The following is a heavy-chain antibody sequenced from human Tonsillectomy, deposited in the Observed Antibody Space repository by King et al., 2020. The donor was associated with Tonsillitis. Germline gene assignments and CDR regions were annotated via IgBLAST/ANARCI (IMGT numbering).Heavy chain of an antibody. CDR1: GYTLTELS. D-gene: IGHD1-26*01. J-gene: IGHJ6*02. CDR3: ATDLRWELPNSYYYSGMDV. Sequence: QLVQSGAEVKKPGASVKVSCKVSGYTLTELSMHWVRQAPGKGLEWMGGFDPEDGETIYAQKFQGRVTMTEDTSTDTAYMELSSLRSEDTAVYYYATDLRWELPNSYYYSGMDVWGQGTTVTVSS. V-gene: IGHV1-24*01. CDR2: FDPEDGET.